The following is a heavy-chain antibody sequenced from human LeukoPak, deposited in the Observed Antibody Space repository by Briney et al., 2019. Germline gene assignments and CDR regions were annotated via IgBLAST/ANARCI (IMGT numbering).Heavy chain of an antibody. J-gene: IGHJ4*01. CDR2: IGYDESDK. V-gene: IGHV3-30*18. Sequence: GRSLRLSCTASGFSFSAYGMHWVRQAPGKGLEWVAVIGYDESDKYYADSVKGRFTISRDNSKNTLYLQMNSLRAEDTAVYYCAKCGFGGLLSHFDYWGQRTLVTVSS. CDR1: GFSFSAYG. D-gene: IGHD3-10*01. CDR3: AKCGFGGLLSHFDY.